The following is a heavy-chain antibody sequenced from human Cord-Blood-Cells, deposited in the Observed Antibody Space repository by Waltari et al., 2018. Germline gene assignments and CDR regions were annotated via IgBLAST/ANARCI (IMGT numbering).Heavy chain of an antibody. D-gene: IGHD6-13*01. CDR1: GGSFSGYY. Sequence: QVQLQQWGAGLLKPSETLSLTCAVHGGSFSGYYWRWTRPPPGKGLEWIGEINHSGSTNYNPSLKSRVTISVDTSKNQFSLKLSSVTAADTAVYYCARHIAAAGFGGDAFDIWGQGTMVTVSS. J-gene: IGHJ3*02. V-gene: IGHV4-34*01. CDR2: INHSGST. CDR3: ARHIAAAGFGGDAFDI.